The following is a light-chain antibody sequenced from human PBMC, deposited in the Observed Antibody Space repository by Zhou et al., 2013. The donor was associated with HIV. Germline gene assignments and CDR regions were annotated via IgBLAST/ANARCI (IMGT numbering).Light chain of an antibody. Sequence: EIVLTQSPGTLSLSPGDRATLSCRPSQSVSSSHLAWYQQKPGQTPRLLIYGASSRATGVPDRFSGSGSGTDFTLTISRLEPEDFAVYYCQHYGSSPRTFGQGTKVEIK. CDR1: QSVSSSH. CDR2: GAS. J-gene: IGKJ1*01. CDR3: QHYGSSPRT. V-gene: IGKV3-20*01.